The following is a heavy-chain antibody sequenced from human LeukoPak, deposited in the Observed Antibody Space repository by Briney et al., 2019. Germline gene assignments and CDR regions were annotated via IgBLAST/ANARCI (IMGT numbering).Heavy chain of an antibody. CDR2: IIPILGIA. V-gene: IGHV1-69*04. Sequence: ASVKVSCKASGGTFSSYAISWVRQAPRQGLEWMGRIIPILGIANYAQKFQGRVTITADESTSTAYMELSSLRSEDTAVYYCARDGGSGCFDYWGQGTLVTVSS. J-gene: IGHJ4*02. D-gene: IGHD3-10*01. CDR1: GGTFSSYA. CDR3: ARDGGSGCFDY.